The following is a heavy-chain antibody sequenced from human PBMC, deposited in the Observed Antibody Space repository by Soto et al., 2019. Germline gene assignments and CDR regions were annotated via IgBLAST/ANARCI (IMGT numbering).Heavy chain of an antibody. Sequence: QVQLQESGPGLVKPSQTLSLTCTVSGDSVTSADYYWNWIRQPPGKGLEWIGYNSYSGSSYYNPSHRSRLTISVGTSKHQFALPLTSVTAADTDVYHCVASRRLRGEFYFDFWGQGTLVTVSS. J-gene: IGHJ4*02. CDR2: NSYSGSS. D-gene: IGHD3-3*01. V-gene: IGHV4-30-4*08. CDR1: GDSVTSADYY. CDR3: VASRRLRGEFYFDF.